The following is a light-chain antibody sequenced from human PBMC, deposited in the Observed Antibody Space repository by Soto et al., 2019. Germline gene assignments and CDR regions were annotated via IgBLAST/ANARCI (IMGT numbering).Light chain of an antibody. J-gene: IGLJ3*02. CDR1: NSNIGAGYD. CDR2: ASN. CDR3: PAFDGSLTVWV. V-gene: IGLV1-40*01. Sequence: QSVLTQPPSVSGAPGQRVTISCTGSNSNIGAGYDVHWYQQLPGTAHKLLIYASNKRPSGVPDRFSGSKSDTSASLAISGLQAEDEAEYYCPAFDGSLTVWVFGGGTKLTVL.